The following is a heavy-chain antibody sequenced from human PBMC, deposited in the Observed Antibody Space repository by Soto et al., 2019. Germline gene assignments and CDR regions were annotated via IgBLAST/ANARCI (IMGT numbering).Heavy chain of an antibody. CDR2: IIPIFGTA. D-gene: IGHD3-10*01. Sequence: ASVKVSCKASGGTFSSYAISWVRQAPGQGLEWMGGIIPIFGTANYAQKFQGRVTITADKSTSTAYMELSSLRSEDTAVYYCARAAMVRYYFDYWGQGTLVTVSS. CDR3: ARAAMVRYYFDY. CDR1: GGTFSSYA. J-gene: IGHJ4*02. V-gene: IGHV1-69*06.